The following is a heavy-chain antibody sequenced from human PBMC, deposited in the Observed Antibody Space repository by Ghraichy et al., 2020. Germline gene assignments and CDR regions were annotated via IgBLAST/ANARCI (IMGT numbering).Heavy chain of an antibody. CDR2: IKQDGSEK. J-gene: IGHJ4*02. CDR1: GFTFSSYW. D-gene: IGHD2-2*01. V-gene: IGHV3-7*01. Sequence: GGSLRLSCAASGFTFSSYWMSWVRQAPGKGLEWVANIKQDGSEKYYVDSVKGRFTISRDNDKNSLYLQMNSLRAEDTAVYYCARADIVVVPAAKNFDYWGQGTRVTGSS. CDR3: ARADIVVVPAAKNFDY.